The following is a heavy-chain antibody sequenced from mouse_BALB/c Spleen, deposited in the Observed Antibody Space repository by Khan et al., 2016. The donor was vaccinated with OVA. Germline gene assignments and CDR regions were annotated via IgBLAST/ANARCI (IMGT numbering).Heavy chain of an antibody. D-gene: IGHD2-14*01. V-gene: IGHV2-2*01. Sequence: QVQLKQSGPGLVRPSQTLSITCTVSGFSLTTYGVHWVRQSPGKGLEWLGVIRSAGNTDYNAAFISRLSITKDNSKSQVFFKMNSLQTEDTAMYYCARNSYMYDFTYWGQGTLVTVSA. CDR1: GFSLTTYG. CDR2: IRSAGNT. CDR3: ARNSYMYDFTY. J-gene: IGHJ3*01.